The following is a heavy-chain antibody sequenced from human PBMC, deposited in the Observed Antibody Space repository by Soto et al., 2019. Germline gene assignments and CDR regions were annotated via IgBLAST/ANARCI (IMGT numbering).Heavy chain of an antibody. CDR2: IYYTGST. Sequence: ASETLSLTCTVSGGSFSSGDYYWSWVRQPPGKGLEWIGYIYYTGSTFNNPSLKSRVSISIDTSKTQFSLKLSSVTAADTADYYCARIHFGDEPSYYYYGMDVWGQGTTVTVSS. V-gene: IGHV4-30-4*01. CDR3: ARIHFGDEPSYYYYGMDV. J-gene: IGHJ6*02. CDR1: GGSFSSGDYY. D-gene: IGHD4-17*01.